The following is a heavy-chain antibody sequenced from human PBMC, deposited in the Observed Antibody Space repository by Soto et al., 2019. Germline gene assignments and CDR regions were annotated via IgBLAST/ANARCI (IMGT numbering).Heavy chain of an antibody. V-gene: IGHV3-30*04. CDR2: ISNDGRRK. Sequence: RRLSCAASGFSLSTNTMHWVRQVPGKGLEWVASISNDGRRKYYADFVKGRFTISRDTANNILYLEMNSLRAEDTSLYYCARVATAMTYDFWGQGTQVTVSS. CDR3: ARVATAMTYDF. J-gene: IGHJ4*02. CDR1: GFSLSTNT. D-gene: IGHD2-21*02.